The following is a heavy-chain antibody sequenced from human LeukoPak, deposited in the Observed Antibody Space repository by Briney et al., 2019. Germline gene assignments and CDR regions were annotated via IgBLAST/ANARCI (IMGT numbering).Heavy chain of an antibody. CDR1: GFNFSSYG. CDR2: IHDDGSNK. CDR3: AKDSLRR. Sequence: PGGALRHCFAASGFNFSSYGMHRVRQAPGKGLEWVAFIHDDGSNKYDADSVKGRFTISRDNSKNTLYLQMNSLRAEDTAVDYCAKDSLRRWGQGTLVTVSS. J-gene: IGHJ4*02. V-gene: IGHV3-30*02. D-gene: IGHD2-15*01.